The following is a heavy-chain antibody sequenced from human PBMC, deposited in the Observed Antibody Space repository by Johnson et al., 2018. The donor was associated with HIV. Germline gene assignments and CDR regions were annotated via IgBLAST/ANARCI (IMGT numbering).Heavy chain of an antibody. CDR3: AKEDGAARAFDI. D-gene: IGHD6-6*01. J-gene: IGHJ3*02. Sequence: QVQLVESGGGVVQPGRSLRLSCAASAFTFSSYAIHWVRQAPGKRPEWVAVISFDGNLKKYADSVKGRFTISRDNAKKTLYLQMNSLRAEDTALYYCAKEDGAARAFDIWGQGTMVTVSS. CDR2: ISFDGNLK. V-gene: IGHV3-33*03. CDR1: AFTFSSYA.